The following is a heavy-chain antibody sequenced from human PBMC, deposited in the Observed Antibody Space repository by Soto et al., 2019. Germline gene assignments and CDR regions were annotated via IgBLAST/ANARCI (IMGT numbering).Heavy chain of an antibody. V-gene: IGHV1-18*01. CDR3: ARGTDRLIVTTTRTDF. D-gene: IGHD5-12*01. CDR2: ISTYKGNT. Sequence: GASVKVSCKTSGYTFTSYGIAWVRQAPGQGLEWMGWISTYKGNTNYAQKFQGRVTMTTDTSTSTGYMELRSLRSDDTAVYYCARGTDRLIVTTTRTDFWGQGTLVTVSS. CDR1: GYTFTSYG. J-gene: IGHJ4*02.